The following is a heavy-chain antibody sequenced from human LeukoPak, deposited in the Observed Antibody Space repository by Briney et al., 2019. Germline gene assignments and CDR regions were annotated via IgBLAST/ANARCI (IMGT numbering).Heavy chain of an antibody. J-gene: IGHJ6*03. Sequence: SETLSLTCTVPGGSISSSSYYWGWIRHPPGNGLEWIGRIYYSGSTYYNPSLRSRVTISVATSKNQSSLKLSSVTAADTAVYYCARLIVVVPAARPYYYMDVWGKGTTVTVSS. CDR1: GGSISSSSYY. D-gene: IGHD2-2*01. V-gene: IGHV4-39*01. CDR3: ARLIVVVPAARPYYYMDV. CDR2: IYYSGST.